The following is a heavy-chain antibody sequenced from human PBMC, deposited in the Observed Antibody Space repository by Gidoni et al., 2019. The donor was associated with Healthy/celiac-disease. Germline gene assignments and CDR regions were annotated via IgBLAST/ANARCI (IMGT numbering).Heavy chain of an antibody. Sequence: QVQLVESGGGVVQPGRSLRLSCAASGFTFRSYGMHWVRQAPGKGLEWVAVIWYDGSNKYYADSVKGRFTISRDNSKNTLYLQMNSLRAEDTAVYYCARGGYCSGGSCSPYNWFDPWGQGTLVTVSS. CDR3: ARGGYCSGGSCSPYNWFDP. V-gene: IGHV3-33*01. CDR2: IWYDGSNK. CDR1: GFTFRSYG. J-gene: IGHJ5*02. D-gene: IGHD2-15*01.